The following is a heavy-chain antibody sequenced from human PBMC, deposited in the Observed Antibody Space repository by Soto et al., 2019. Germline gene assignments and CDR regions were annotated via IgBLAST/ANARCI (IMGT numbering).Heavy chain of an antibody. D-gene: IGHD2-2*01. CDR2: IIPIFGTA. J-gene: IGHJ6*02. V-gene: IGHV1-69*06. CDR3: ARHLSQLLWKDGMDV. CDR1: GGTFSSYA. Sequence: GASVKVSCKASGGTFSSYAISWVRQAPGQGLEWMGGIIPIFGTANYAQKFQGRVTITADKSTSTAYMELSSLRSEDTAVYYCARHLSQLLWKDGMDVWGQGTTVTVSS.